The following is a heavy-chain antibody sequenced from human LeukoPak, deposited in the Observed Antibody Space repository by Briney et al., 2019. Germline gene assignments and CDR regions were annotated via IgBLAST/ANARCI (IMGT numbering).Heavy chain of an antibody. CDR1: GYTFTSYA. V-gene: IGHV1-3*01. D-gene: IGHD2-21*01. Sequence: GASVKVSCKASGYTFTSYAMHWVRQAPGQRLEWMGWINAGNGNTKYSQKFQGRVTITRDTSASTAYMELSSLRSEDTAVYYCASRHCSGGDCYFAGADPFDHWGQGTLVTVSS. CDR2: INAGNGNT. J-gene: IGHJ4*02. CDR3: ASRHCSGGDCYFAGADPFDH.